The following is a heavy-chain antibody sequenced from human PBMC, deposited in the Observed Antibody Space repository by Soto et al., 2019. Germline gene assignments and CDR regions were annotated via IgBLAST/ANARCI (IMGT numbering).Heavy chain of an antibody. CDR3: ATLTKYDILTGFYPC. Sequence: GGSLRLSCAASGFTFSDYYMSWIRRAPGKGLEWVSYINSSSTYTYYADSVKGRFIISRDNSNNTLYFQMNSLRAEDTAVYYCATLTKYDILTGFYPCWGQGTLVTVSS. D-gene: IGHD3-9*01. V-gene: IGHV3-11*06. CDR2: INSSSTYT. CDR1: GFTFSDYY. J-gene: IGHJ4*02.